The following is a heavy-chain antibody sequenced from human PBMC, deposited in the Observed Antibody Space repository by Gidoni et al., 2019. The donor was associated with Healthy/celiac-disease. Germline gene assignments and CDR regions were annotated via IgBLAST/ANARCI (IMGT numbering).Heavy chain of an antibody. J-gene: IGHJ5*02. Sequence: QVQLVQSGAEVKKPGSSVKVSCKASGGTFSSYAISWVRQAPGQGLEWMGGIIPIFGTANYEQKFQGRVTITADESTSTAYMELSSLRSEDTAVYYCAVDIVVVPAAIGRGFGFDPWGQGTLVTVSS. V-gene: IGHV1-69*01. CDR3: AVDIVVVPAAIGRGFGFDP. CDR1: GGTFSSYA. D-gene: IGHD2-2*02. CDR2: IIPIFGTA.